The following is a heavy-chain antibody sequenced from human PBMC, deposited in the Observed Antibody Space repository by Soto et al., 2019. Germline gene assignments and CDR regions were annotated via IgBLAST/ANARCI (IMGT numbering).Heavy chain of an antibody. CDR1: GFTFSNAW. CDR3: TTTIAARPFYHYGMDV. Sequence: LRLSCAASGFTFSNAWMIWVRQAPGKGLEWVGRIKSKTDGGTTDYAAPVKGRFTISRDDSKNTLYLQMNSLKTEGTAVYYCTTTIAARPFYHYGMDVWGQGTTVTVSS. CDR2: IKSKTDGGTT. D-gene: IGHD6-6*01. V-gene: IGHV3-15*01. J-gene: IGHJ6*02.